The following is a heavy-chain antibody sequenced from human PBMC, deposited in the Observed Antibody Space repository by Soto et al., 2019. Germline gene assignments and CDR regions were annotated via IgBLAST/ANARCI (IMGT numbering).Heavy chain of an antibody. V-gene: IGHV1-3*01. D-gene: IGHD5-18*01. CDR1: GYTFTSYA. J-gene: IGHJ4*02. CDR2: INAGNGNT. CDR3: ARGLNGYFYYFEY. Sequence: ASLKVSCKTSGYTFTSYAMHCVRHTPGQRVEWIGWINAGNGNTKYSQNFQGRVTITRDTSASTAYMELSSLRSEDTGVYYCARGLNGYFYYFEYWGQGTLVTVSS.